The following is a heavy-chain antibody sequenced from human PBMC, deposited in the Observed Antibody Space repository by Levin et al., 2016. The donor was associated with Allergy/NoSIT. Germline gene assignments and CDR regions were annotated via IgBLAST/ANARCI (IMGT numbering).Heavy chain of an antibody. CDR3: AKQRVAPGLVGTFDV. V-gene: IGHV3-23*01. CDR2: INHRGGST. Sequence: GGSLRLSCAGSGLTFSNYAMGWVRQAPGKGLQWVSSINHRGGSTYYTDSVKGRFTISRDNSKDTLYLQMSSLTADDTALYYCAKQRVAPGLVGTFDVWGQGTMVTVSS. D-gene: IGHD3/OR15-3a*01. CDR1: GLTFSNYA. J-gene: IGHJ3*01.